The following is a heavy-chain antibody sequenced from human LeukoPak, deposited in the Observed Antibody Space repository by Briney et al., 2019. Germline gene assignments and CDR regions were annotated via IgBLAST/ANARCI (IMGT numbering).Heavy chain of an antibody. V-gene: IGHV1-2*02. CDR1: GHTFTGYN. J-gene: IGHJ4*02. CDR3: ARRSTDLDY. Sequence: GASVRVSCKASGHTFTGYNIYWVRQAPGQGLEWMAWINPSSGATLYAQKFRGRVTTTRDTSITTAYMELNSLTSDDTAIYYCARRSTDLDYWGQGTLVTVSS. D-gene: IGHD5/OR15-5a*01. CDR2: INPSSGAT.